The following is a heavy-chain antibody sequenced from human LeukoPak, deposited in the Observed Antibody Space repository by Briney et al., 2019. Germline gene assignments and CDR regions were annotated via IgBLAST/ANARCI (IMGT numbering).Heavy chain of an antibody. CDR2: ISGSGGST. Sequence: PGGSLTLSCAPSGLTFSSYGMSCVPDAPGKGLEWVLAISGSGGSTFYTHSVRGRFPIPRHSPKNTVPPQMNRLRPETAPVSYCAKDSSGWYGYYYMDVWGKGTMVTVSS. CDR3: AKDSSGWYGYYYMDV. J-gene: IGHJ6*03. V-gene: IGHV3-23*01. CDR1: GLTFSSYG. D-gene: IGHD6-19*01.